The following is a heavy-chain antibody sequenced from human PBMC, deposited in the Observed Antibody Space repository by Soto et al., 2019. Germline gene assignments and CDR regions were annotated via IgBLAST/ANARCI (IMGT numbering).Heavy chain of an antibody. CDR3: ASLSDTAMVKMDY. V-gene: IGHV4-39*01. D-gene: IGHD5-18*01. J-gene: IGHJ4*02. Sequence: RRPPGKGLDWIGSIYYSGSTYYNPSLKSRFTISVDTSKNQFSLKLSSVTAADTAVYYCASLSDTAMVKMDYWGQGTLVTVS. CDR2: IYYSGST.